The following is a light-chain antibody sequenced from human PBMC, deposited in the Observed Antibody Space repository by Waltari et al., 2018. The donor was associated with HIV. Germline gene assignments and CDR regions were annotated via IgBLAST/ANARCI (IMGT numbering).Light chain of an antibody. V-gene: IGLV1-40*01. Sequence: QSVLTQPPSVSGAPGQRVTISCTGSSSTIGAGYDVHWYQQLPGTAPKRLIYGNSNRPSGVPYRFSGSKSGTSASLAITGLLAEDEADYYCQSYDSSLSVWVFGGGTKLTVL. J-gene: IGLJ3*02. CDR1: SSTIGAGYD. CDR2: GNS. CDR3: QSYDSSLSVWV.